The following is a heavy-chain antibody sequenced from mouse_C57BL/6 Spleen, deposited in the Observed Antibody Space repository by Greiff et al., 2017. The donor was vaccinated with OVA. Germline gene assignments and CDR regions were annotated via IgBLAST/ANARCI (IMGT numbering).Heavy chain of an antibody. J-gene: IGHJ2*01. Sequence: EVMLVESGGGLVQPKGSLKLSCAASGFSFNTYAMNWVRQAPGKGLEWVARIRSKSNNYATYYADSVKDRFTISRDDSESMLYLQMNNLKTDDTAMYYCVRHGDYFDYWGQGTTLTVSS. CDR2: IRSKSNNYAT. V-gene: IGHV10-1*01. CDR1: GFSFNTYA. CDR3: VRHGDYFDY.